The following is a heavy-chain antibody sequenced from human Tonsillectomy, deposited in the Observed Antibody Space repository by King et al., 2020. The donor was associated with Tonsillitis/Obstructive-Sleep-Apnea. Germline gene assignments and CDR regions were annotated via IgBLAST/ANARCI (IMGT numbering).Heavy chain of an antibody. Sequence: QLQESGPGLVKPSETLSFTCTVSGGSIGSDYWSWIRQPPGKGLEWIGYIYNSGSTSYNPSLKSRVTISLDTSKNQFSLKLRSVTAADTAVYYCATQTTVTYFDYWGQGTLVTVSS. CDR2: IYNSGST. CDR3: ATQTTVTYFDY. V-gene: IGHV4-59*08. D-gene: IGHD4-11*01. J-gene: IGHJ4*02. CDR1: GGSIGSDY.